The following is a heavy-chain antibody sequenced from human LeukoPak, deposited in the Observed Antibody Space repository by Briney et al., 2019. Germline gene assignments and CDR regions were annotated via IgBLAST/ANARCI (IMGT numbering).Heavy chain of an antibody. Sequence: ASVKVSCKASGGTFSSYAISWVRQAPGQGLEWMGRIIPILGIANYAQKFQGRVTITADKSTSTAYMELSSLRSEDTAVYYCARSLEGWSDAFDIWGQGTMVTVSS. D-gene: IGHD2-15*01. CDR3: ARSLEGWSDAFDI. CDR1: GGTFSSYA. V-gene: IGHV1-69*04. CDR2: IIPILGIA. J-gene: IGHJ3*02.